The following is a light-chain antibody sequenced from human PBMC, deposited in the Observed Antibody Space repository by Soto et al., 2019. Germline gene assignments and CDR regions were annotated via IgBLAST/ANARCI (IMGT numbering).Light chain of an antibody. CDR1: QSVSSSY. CDR3: QQYGSSPRT. CDR2: GAS. J-gene: IGKJ1*01. V-gene: IGKV3-20*01. Sequence: GERATLSCMAIQSVSSSYLAWYQQKPGQAPRLLIYGASSRATGIPDRFSGSGSGTDFTLTISRLEPEDFAVYYCQQYGSSPRTFGQGTKVDIK.